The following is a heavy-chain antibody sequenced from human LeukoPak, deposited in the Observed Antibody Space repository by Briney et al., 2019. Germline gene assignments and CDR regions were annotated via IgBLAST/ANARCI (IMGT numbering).Heavy chain of an antibody. Sequence: GGSLRLSCAASGSTFSSYWMSWVRQAPGKGLEWVANIKQDGSEKYYVDSVKGRFTISRDNAKNSLYLQMNSLRAEDTAVYYCARDPGYYDSSGYYYYWFDPWGQGTLVTVSS. D-gene: IGHD3-22*01. CDR2: IKQDGSEK. CDR3: ARDPGYYDSSGYYYYWFDP. V-gene: IGHV3-7*01. J-gene: IGHJ5*02. CDR1: GSTFSSYW.